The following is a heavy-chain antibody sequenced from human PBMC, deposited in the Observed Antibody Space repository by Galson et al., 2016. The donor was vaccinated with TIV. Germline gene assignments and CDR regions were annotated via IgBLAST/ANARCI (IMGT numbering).Heavy chain of an antibody. Sequence: PALVKPTQTLTLTCTFSGFSLTTSQMCVNWIRQSPGKALEWLARIDWDDDKFYITSLKTRLTISKDTSKNQVVLTMTNMDPMYTGTYYCARGIVKRAFYGLDVWGQGTTVTVPS. CDR3: ARGIVKRAFYGLDV. J-gene: IGHJ6*02. V-gene: IGHV2-70*17. CDR1: GFSLTTSQMC. D-gene: IGHD1-26*01. CDR2: IDWDDDK.